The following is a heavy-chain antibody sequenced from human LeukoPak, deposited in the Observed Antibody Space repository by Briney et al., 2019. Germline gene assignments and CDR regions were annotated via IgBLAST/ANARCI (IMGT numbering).Heavy chain of an antibody. CDR1: GGSISSSSYY. Sequence: PSETLSLTCTVSGGSISSSSYYWGWIRQPPGRGLEWIGSIYYSGSTYYNPSLKSRVTISVDTSKNQFSLKLSSVTAADTAVYYCARDHYLDHIDYWGQGTLVTVSS. J-gene: IGHJ4*02. D-gene: IGHD1-26*01. CDR3: ARDHYLDHIDY. V-gene: IGHV4-39*07. CDR2: IYYSGST.